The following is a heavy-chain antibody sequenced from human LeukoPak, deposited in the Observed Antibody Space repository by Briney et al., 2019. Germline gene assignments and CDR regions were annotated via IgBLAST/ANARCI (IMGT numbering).Heavy chain of an antibody. Sequence: GGSLRLSCAASGFTFSSYAMSSVGQAPGKELQWVSAISCSGGSTYYAASLKDRFTISRDNSKKKLYLQMNSLRAEDTAVYFCRKDIRGLRNGAFDIWGQGTMVTVSS. CDR2: ISCSGGST. D-gene: IGHD3-10*01. V-gene: IGHV3-23*01. J-gene: IGHJ3*02. CDR3: RKDIRGLRNGAFDI. CDR1: GFTFSSYA.